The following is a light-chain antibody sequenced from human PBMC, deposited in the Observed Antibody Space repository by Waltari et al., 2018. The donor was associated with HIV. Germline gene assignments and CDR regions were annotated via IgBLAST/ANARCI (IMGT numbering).Light chain of an antibody. Sequence: SYVLPQPPSVSVAPGQTARIACGGNNIGSKSVHWYQQKPGQAPVLVISDDYDRPSGIPERFSGSNSGNTATLTISRVEAGDEADYFCQVWDSSSDHVVFGGGTKLTVL. V-gene: IGLV3-21*02. J-gene: IGLJ2*01. CDR2: DDY. CDR3: QVWDSSSDHVV. CDR1: NIGSKS.